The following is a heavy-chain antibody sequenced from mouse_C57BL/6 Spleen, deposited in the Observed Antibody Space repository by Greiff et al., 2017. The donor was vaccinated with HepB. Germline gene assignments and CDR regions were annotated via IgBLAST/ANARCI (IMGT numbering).Heavy chain of an antibody. CDR2: ISDGGSYT. CDR3: ARDHTYYVRRGVYFDY. V-gene: IGHV5-4*01. CDR1: GFTFSSYA. D-gene: IGHD1-1*01. Sequence: EVNVVESGGGLVKPGGSLKLSCAASGFTFSSYAMSWVRQTPEKRLEWVATISDGGSYTYYPDNVKGRFTISRDNAKNNLYLQMSHLKSEDTAMYYCARDHTYYVRRGVYFDYWGQGTTLTVSS. J-gene: IGHJ2*01.